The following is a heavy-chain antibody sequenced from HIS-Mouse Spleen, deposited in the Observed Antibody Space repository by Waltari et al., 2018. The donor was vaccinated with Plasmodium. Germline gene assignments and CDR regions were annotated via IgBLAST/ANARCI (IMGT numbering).Heavy chain of an antibody. CDR1: GFTFSSYA. D-gene: IGHD3-3*01. CDR3: ARLYYDFWSGYYPYGMDV. CDR2: ITKDGSKK. V-gene: IGHV3-30*04. J-gene: IGHJ6*02. Sequence: QVQLVESGGGVVQPGRSLRLSCAASGFTFSSYAMHWVRQAPGKGVGWVAVITKDGSKKYYADSVKGRFTISRDNSKNTLYLQMNSLRAEDTAVYYCARLYYDFWSGYYPYGMDVWGQGTTVTVSS.